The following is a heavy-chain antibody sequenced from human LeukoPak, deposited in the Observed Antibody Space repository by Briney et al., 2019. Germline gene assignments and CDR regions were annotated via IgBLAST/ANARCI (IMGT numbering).Heavy chain of an antibody. J-gene: IGHJ4*02. V-gene: IGHV1-18*01. CDR2: ISAYNGNT. CDR3: ARDAGAAAGFDY. CDR1: GYTFTSYG. Sequence: ASVKVSCKASGYTFTSYGISWVRQAPGQGLEWMGWISAYNGNTNYAQKLQSRVTMTTDTSTSTAYLELRSLTSDDAAVYYCARDAGAAAGFDYWGQGTLVTVSS. D-gene: IGHD6-13*01.